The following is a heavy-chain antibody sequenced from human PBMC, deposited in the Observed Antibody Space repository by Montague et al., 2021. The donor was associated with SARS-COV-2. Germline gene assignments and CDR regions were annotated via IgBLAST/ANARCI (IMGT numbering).Heavy chain of an antibody. V-gene: IGHV4-34*01. Sequence: SETLSLTCAVYGGSFSGYYWSWIRQPPGKGLEWIGEINHSGSANYNPSLKSRVTISVDTSKNQFSLKLSSVTAADTAVYYRARVRYYGSGTSLGMDVWGQGTTVTVSS. D-gene: IGHD3-10*01. CDR1: GGSFSGYY. CDR3: ARVRYYGSGTSLGMDV. J-gene: IGHJ6*02. CDR2: INHSGSA.